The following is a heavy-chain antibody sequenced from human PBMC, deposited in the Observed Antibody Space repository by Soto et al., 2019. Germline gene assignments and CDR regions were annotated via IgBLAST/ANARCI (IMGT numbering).Heavy chain of an antibody. V-gene: IGHV3-23*01. CDR1: GFTFRNYG. CDR2: IGSSGATT. CDR3: ATVGSRSSVEY. D-gene: IGHD6-6*01. Sequence: EVQLLESGGGPVQPGGSLRLSCAASGFTFRNYGMTWVRQAPGKGLEWVSSIGSSGATTYYADSVKGRFTISRHNSKNTLYLQMNSLRAEDTAVYYCATVGSRSSVEYWGQGTLVTVSS. J-gene: IGHJ4*02.